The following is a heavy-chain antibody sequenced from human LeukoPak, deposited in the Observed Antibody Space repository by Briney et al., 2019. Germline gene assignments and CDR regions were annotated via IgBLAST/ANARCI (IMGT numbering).Heavy chain of an antibody. CDR1: GYTFSGYY. CDR2: TNPNSGDT. V-gene: IGHV1-2*02. J-gene: IGHJ4*02. D-gene: IGHD5-24*01. Sequence: ASVKVSCKASGYTFSGYYMHWVRQAPGQGLEWMGWTNPNSGDTNYAQKFQGRVTMTRDMSINTAYVELGRLRSDDTAVYYCARDPSSRGNFDYWGQGTLVTVSS. CDR3: ARDPSSRGNFDY.